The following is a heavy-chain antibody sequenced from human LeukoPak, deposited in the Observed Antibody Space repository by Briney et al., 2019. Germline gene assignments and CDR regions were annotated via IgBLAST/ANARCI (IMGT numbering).Heavy chain of an antibody. V-gene: IGHV3-21*01. J-gene: IGHJ4*02. CDR3: ARAGYYYDSSGYYVMTEIDY. Sequence: GGSLRLSCAASGFTVSSNYMNWVRQAPGKGLEWVSSISSSSSYIYYADSVKGRFTISRDNAKNSLYLQMNSLRAEDTAVYYCARAGYYYDSSGYYVMTEIDYWGQGTLVTVSS. CDR2: ISSSSSYI. D-gene: IGHD3-22*01. CDR1: GFTVSSNY.